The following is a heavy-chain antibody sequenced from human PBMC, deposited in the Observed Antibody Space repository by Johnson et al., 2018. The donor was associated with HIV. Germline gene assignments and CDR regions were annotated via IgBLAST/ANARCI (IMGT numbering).Heavy chain of an antibody. Sequence: VQLVESGGGLIQPGGSLRLSCAASGFTVSSNCMTWVRQAPGKGLEWVSVIYSDDSTYYADSVKGRFTISRDNSKNTLYLQMNSLRAEDTAVYYCARVHSGGAFDIWGQGTMVTVSS. V-gene: IGHV3-66*03. CDR2: IYSDDST. CDR3: ARVHSGGAFDI. J-gene: IGHJ3*02. CDR1: GFTVSSNC.